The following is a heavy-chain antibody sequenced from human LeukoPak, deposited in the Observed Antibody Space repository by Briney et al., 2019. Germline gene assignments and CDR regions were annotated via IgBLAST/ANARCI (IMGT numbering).Heavy chain of an antibody. J-gene: IGHJ4*02. D-gene: IGHD6-13*01. CDR1: GFTFSSYA. Sequence: PGGSLRLSCAASGFTFSSYAMSWVRQAPGKGLEWVANIKQDGSEKYYVDSVKGRFTISRDNAKNSLYLQMNSLRAEDTAVYYCARVGRFCGSSWCHLGYWGQGTLVTVSS. V-gene: IGHV3-7*01. CDR3: ARVGRFCGSSWCHLGY. CDR2: IKQDGSEK.